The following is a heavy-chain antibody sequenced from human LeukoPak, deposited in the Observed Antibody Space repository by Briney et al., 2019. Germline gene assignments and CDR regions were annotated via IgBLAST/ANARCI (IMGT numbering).Heavy chain of an antibody. Sequence: GGSLRLSCAASGFTFSSDWMHWVRQTPGKGLVWVSRISPDGSSTNYVDSVKGRFTISRDNAKNTLYLQMNSLRAEDTAVYYCATDRVRGVIPSGYWGQGTLVTVSS. J-gene: IGHJ4*02. D-gene: IGHD3-10*01. CDR3: ATDRVRGVIPSGY. CDR1: GFTFSSDW. V-gene: IGHV3-74*01. CDR2: ISPDGSST.